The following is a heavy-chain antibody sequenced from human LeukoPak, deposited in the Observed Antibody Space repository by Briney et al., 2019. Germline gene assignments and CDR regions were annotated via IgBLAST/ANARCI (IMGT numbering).Heavy chain of an antibody. Sequence: ASVKVSCKASGYTFTSYYMHWVRQAPGQGLEWMGIINPSSGSTSYAQKFQGRVTMTRDMSTSTAYMELSSLRSEDTAVYYCARCSLSAYYYMDVWGKGTTVTISS. CDR2: INPSSGST. CDR1: GYTFTSYY. D-gene: IGHD3-16*02. J-gene: IGHJ6*03. CDR3: ARCSLSAYYYMDV. V-gene: IGHV1-46*01.